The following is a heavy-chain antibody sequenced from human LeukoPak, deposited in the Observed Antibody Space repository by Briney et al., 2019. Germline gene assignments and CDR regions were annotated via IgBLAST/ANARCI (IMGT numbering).Heavy chain of an antibody. CDR2: IIPIFGRA. Sequence: VASVKVSFKSSGYTFTICGISWVRQAPGQGLEWMGGIIPIFGRANYAQKFQSRGTIIADESTSTAYMAMSSLRSEDTAVYYCARDVSDKRITMVRGVTARRFEPWGEGTLVTVSS. D-gene: IGHD3-10*01. J-gene: IGHJ5*02. V-gene: IGHV1-69*13. CDR3: ARDVSDKRITMVRGVTARRFEP. CDR1: GYTFTICG.